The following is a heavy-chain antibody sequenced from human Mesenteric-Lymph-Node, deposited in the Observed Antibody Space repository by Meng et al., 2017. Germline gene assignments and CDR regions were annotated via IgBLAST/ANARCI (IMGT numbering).Heavy chain of an antibody. CDR1: GGTFSSYA. D-gene: IGHD3-22*01. CDR2: IIPIFGTA. CDR3: ARGPYYYDSSGYHDY. J-gene: IGHJ4*02. V-gene: IGHV1-69*06. Sequence: QVQLVQVGAEWKKPGSSVKVACKASGGTFSSYAISWVRQAPGQGLEWMGGIIPIFGTANYAQKFQGRVTITADKSTSTAYMELSSLRSEDTAVYYCARGPYYYDSSGYHDYWGQGTLVTVSS.